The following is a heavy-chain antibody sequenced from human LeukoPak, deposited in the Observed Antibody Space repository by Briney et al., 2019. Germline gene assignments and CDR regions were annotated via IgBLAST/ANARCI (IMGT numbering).Heavy chain of an antibody. CDR2: IYYSGST. CDR3: ATFTYYDFWSGYPAEDY. Sequence: PSETLSLTCTVSGGSISSSSYYWGWIRQPPGKGLEWIGSIYYSGSTYYNPSLKSRVTISVDTSKNQFSLKLSFVTAADTAVYYCATFTYYDFWSGYPAEDYWGQGTLVTVSS. J-gene: IGHJ4*02. D-gene: IGHD3-3*01. V-gene: IGHV4-39*01. CDR1: GGSISSSSYY.